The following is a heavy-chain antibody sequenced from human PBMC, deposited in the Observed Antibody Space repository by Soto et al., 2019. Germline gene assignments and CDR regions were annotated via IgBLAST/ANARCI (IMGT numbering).Heavy chain of an antibody. CDR2: ISGSGGST. CDR3: AKVSGVAVAPFYY. J-gene: IGHJ4*02. Sequence: EVQLLESGGGLVQPGGSLRLSCAASGFTFSSYAMSWVRQAPGKGLEWDSAISGSGGSTYYADSVKGRFTISRDNSKNTLYLQMNSLRAEDTAVYYCAKVSGVAVAPFYYWGQGTLVTVSS. D-gene: IGHD6-19*01. V-gene: IGHV3-23*01. CDR1: GFTFSSYA.